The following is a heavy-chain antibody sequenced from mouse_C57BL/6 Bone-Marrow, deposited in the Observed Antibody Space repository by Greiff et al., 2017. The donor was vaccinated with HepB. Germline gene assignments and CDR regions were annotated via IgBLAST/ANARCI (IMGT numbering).Heavy chain of an antibody. V-gene: IGHV1-15*01. CDR3: TRGVYDYGFDY. Sequence: LVESGAELVRPGASVTLSCKASGYTFTDYEMHWVKQTPVHGLEWIGAIDPETGGTAYNQKFKGKAILTADKSSSTAYMELRSLTSEDSAVYYCTRGVYDYGFDYWGQGTTLTVSS. CDR2: IDPETGGT. J-gene: IGHJ2*01. D-gene: IGHD2-4*01. CDR1: GYTFTDYE.